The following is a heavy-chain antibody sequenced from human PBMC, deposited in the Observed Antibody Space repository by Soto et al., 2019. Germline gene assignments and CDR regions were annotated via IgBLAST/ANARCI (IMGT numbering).Heavy chain of an antibody. CDR1: GFTFTGYA. CDR3: VTYDYVWGSYRLDY. CDR2: ISGSGGST. D-gene: IGHD3-16*02. Sequence: EVQLLESGGGLVQPGGSRRLSCAASGFTFTGYAMSWVPQAPGKGLEWVSGISGSGGSTHYADSVKGRFTISRDNSKNKVYLQMNSLRAEDTAVYYCVTYDYVWGSYRLDYWGQGTLVTVSS. J-gene: IGHJ4*02. V-gene: IGHV3-23*01.